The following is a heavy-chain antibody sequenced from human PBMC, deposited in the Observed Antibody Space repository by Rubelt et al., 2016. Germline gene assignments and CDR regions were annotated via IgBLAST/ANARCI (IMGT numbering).Heavy chain of an antibody. D-gene: IGHD2-2*01. CDR1: GGSMTSPDYY. V-gene: IGHV4-39*01. Sequence: QVQLQESGPGLVKPSQTLSLTCTVSGGSMTSPDYYWSWIRQHPGKGLEWIGSIYFSGGTYYNPSLKSRVSMSIDSSQKQFSLKRSTVTAADTAVYYCAGLSRYCSRTTCYYFDYWGQGTLVIVPS. CDR3: AGLSRYCSRTTCYYFDY. J-gene: IGHJ4*02. CDR2: IYFSGGT.